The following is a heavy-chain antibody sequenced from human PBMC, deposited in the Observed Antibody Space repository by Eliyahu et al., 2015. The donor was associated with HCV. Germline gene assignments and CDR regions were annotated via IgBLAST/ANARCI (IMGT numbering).Heavy chain of an antibody. D-gene: IGHD4-17*01. CDR2: MNSDGRFI. CDR1: GFTFXRHW. CDR3: AGSGDYGWFDP. Sequence: EVQLVESGGXLVXPGGSXXXTCAASGFTFXRHWMHWVRQAPGKGLVWVSRMNSDGRFIAXADSVRGRFTISRDNAKNTLYLQMNSLRAEDTAVYYCAGSGDYGWFDPWGQGTLVTVSS. J-gene: IGHJ5*02. V-gene: IGHV3-74*01.